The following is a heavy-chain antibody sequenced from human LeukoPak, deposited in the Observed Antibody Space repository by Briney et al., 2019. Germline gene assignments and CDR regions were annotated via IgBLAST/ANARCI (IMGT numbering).Heavy chain of an antibody. CDR2: IYYRGST. J-gene: IGHJ4*02. CDR3: ARGDFDASGYSVPFDY. V-gene: IGHV4-59*01. CDR1: GGSISSYY. D-gene: IGHD3-22*01. Sequence: SETLSLTCTVSGGSISSYYWSWVRQPPGKGLEWIGYIYYRGSTNYNPSLESRVTISVDTSKNQFSLKLSSVTAADSAIYFCARGDFDASGYSVPFDYWGQGALVTVSS.